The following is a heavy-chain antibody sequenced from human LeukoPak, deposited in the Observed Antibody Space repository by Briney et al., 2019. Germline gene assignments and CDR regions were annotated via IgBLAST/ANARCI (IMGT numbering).Heavy chain of an antibody. J-gene: IGHJ6*02. CDR3: ARVVPAAIGGYYYYGMDV. CDR1: GFTFDDYG. D-gene: IGHD2-2*01. V-gene: IGHV3-20*04. CDR2: INWNGGST. Sequence: GGSLRLSCAASGFTFDDYGMSWVRQAPGKGLEWVSGINWNGGSTGYADSVKGRFTISRDNAKNSLYLQMNSLRAEDTALYYCARVVPAAIGGYYYYGMDVWGQGTMVTVSS.